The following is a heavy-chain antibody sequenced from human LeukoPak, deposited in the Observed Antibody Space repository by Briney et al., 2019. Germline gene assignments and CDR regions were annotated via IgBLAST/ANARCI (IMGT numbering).Heavy chain of an antibody. J-gene: IGHJ4*02. D-gene: IGHD3-22*01. V-gene: IGHV1-18*01. CDR3: ARAGYYDSSGYYSYYFDY. Sequence: ASVKVSCKASGYTFTSYGISWVRQAPGQGLEWMGWISAYNGNTNYAQKLQGRVTMTTDTSTSTAYMELRSLRSDDTAVYYCARAGYYDSSGYYSYYFDYWGQGTLATVSS. CDR1: GYTFTSYG. CDR2: ISAYNGNT.